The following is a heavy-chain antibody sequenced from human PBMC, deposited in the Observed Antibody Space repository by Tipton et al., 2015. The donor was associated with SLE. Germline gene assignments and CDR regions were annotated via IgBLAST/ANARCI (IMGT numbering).Heavy chain of an antibody. CDR3: ARGDSSSLVGYFQH. CDR2: INWNSGDI. Sequence: GSLRLSCAASGFTFTSFAMNWVRQAPGKGLEWVSGINWNSGDIGYAASVMGRFTISRDNSRNTLYLYMDSLRAGDTAVYYCARGDSSSLVGYFQHWGQGTLVTVSS. CDR1: GFTFTSFA. V-gene: IGHV3-21*01. D-gene: IGHD6-13*01. J-gene: IGHJ1*01.